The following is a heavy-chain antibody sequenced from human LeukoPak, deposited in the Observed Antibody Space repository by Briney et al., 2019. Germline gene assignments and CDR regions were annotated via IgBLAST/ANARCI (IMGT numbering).Heavy chain of an antibody. CDR1: GFTSSSYA. Sequence: GGSLRLSCAASGFTSSSYAMHWVRQAPGKGLEYVSAISSNGGSTYYANSVKGRFTISRDNSKNTLYLQMGSLRAEDMAVYYCARDLTDVDTAMVALDYWGQGTLVTVSS. V-gene: IGHV3-64*01. CDR3: ARDLTDVDTAMVALDY. D-gene: IGHD5-18*01. J-gene: IGHJ4*02. CDR2: ISSNGGST.